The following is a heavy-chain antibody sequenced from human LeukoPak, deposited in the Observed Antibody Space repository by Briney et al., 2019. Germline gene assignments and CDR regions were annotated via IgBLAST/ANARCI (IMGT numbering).Heavy chain of an antibody. D-gene: IGHD2-2*01. CDR2: IYHSGST. J-gene: IGHJ5*02. V-gene: IGHV4-30-2*01. CDR3: ARGGYCSSTSCFGKGLRINWFDP. CDR1: GGSISSGGYS. Sequence: SETLSLTCAVSGGSISSGGYSWSWIRQPPGKGLEWIGYIYHSGSTYYNPSIKSRVTISVDRSKNQFSLKLSSVTAADTAVYYCARGGYCSSTSCFGKGLRINWFDPWGQGTLVTVSS.